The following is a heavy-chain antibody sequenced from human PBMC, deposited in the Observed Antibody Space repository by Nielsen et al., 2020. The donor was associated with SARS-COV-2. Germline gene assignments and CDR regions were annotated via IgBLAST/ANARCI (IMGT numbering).Heavy chain of an antibody. V-gene: IGHV3-48*04. CDR1: GFTFSGSA. Sequence: GGSLRLSCAASGFTFSGSAMHWVRQAPGKGLEWVSYISSSGSTIYYADSVKGRFTISRDNAKNSLYLQMNSLRAEDTAVYYCARDQNWNPVWGQGTLVTVSS. J-gene: IGHJ4*02. CDR3: ARDQNWNPV. CDR2: ISSSGSTI. D-gene: IGHD1-1*01.